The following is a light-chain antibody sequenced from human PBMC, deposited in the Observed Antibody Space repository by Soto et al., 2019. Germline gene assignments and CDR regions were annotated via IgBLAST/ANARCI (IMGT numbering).Light chain of an antibody. CDR1: SSDVGSYNL. J-gene: IGLJ3*02. CDR2: EGS. V-gene: IGLV2-23*01. Sequence: QSALTQPASVSGSPGQSIPISCTGTSSDVGSYNLVSWYQQHPGKAPKLMIYEGSKRPSGVSNRFSGSKSGNTASLTISGLQAEDEADYYCCLYAGSSTWVFGGGTKLTVL. CDR3: CLYAGSSTWV.